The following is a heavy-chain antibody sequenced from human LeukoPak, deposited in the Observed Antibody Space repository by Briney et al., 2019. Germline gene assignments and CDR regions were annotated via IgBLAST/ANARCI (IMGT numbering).Heavy chain of an antibody. Sequence: SETLSLTCTVSSGSISSGDYYWSRIRQPPGKGLEWIGYISSSGTTYYNPSLRSRITISVDSSKSQFSLNLSSVTASDTAVYYCAGVGNGGYGGFDYWGQGTLVTVSS. V-gene: IGHV4-30-4*01. CDR1: SGSISSGDYY. D-gene: IGHD5-12*01. CDR3: AGVGNGGYGGFDY. J-gene: IGHJ4*02. CDR2: ISSSGTT.